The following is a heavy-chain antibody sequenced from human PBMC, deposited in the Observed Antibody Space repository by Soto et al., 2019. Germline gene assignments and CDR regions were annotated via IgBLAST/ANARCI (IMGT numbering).Heavy chain of an antibody. D-gene: IGHD1-1*01. CDR3: ARGGGYNWNDNPS. CDR1: GGTFSSYA. CDR2: IIPIFGTA. J-gene: IGHJ4*02. Sequence: QVQLVQSGAEVKKPGSSVKVSCKASGGTFSSYAISWVRQAPGQGLEWMGGIIPIFGTANYAQKFQGRVTITADESTSTACMEVGSLRSEDTAVYCCARGGGYNWNDNPSWGQGTLVTVSS. V-gene: IGHV1-69*12.